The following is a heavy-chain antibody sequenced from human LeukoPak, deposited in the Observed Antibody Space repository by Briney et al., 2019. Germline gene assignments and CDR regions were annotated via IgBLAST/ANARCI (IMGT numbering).Heavy chain of an antibody. D-gene: IGHD3-22*01. CDR2: IYHSGST. V-gene: IGHV4-30-2*01. CDR1: GGSISSGGYY. J-gene: IGHJ3*02. Sequence: SQTLSLTCTVSGGSISSGGYYWSWIRQPPGKGLEWIGYIYHSGSTYYNPSLKSRVTISVDRSKNQFSLKLSSVTAADTAVYYCARDKLIRGYDSSGTTWNAFDIWGQGTMVTVSS. CDR3: ARDKLIRGYDSSGTTWNAFDI.